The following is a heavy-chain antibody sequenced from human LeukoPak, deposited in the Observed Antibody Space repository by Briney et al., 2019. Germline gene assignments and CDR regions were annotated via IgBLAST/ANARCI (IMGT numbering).Heavy chain of an antibody. CDR3: AKDNLWWELPKPDAFDI. J-gene: IGHJ3*02. Sequence: PGGSLRLSCAASGFTFSSYAMSWVRQAPGKGLEWVSAISGSGGSTYYADSVKGRFTISRDNSKNTLYLQMNSLRAEDTAVYYCAKDNLWWELPKPDAFDIWGQGTMVTVSS. V-gene: IGHV3-23*01. D-gene: IGHD1-26*01. CDR2: ISGSGGST. CDR1: GFTFSSYA.